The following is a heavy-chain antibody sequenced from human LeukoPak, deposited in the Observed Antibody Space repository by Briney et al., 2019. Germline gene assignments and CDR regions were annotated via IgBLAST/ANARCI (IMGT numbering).Heavy chain of an antibody. CDR3: ARVKDYYDSSGYSSKYYFDY. V-gene: IGHV3-7*01. CDR2: IKQDGSEK. D-gene: IGHD3-22*01. J-gene: IGHJ4*02. CDR1: GFTFSNYW. Sequence: GGSLRLSCAASGFTFSNYWMSWVRQAPGKGLEWVANIKQDGSEKYYVDSVKGRFTISRDNAKNSLYLQMNSLRAEDTAVYYCARVKDYYDSSGYSSKYYFDYWGQGTLVTVSS.